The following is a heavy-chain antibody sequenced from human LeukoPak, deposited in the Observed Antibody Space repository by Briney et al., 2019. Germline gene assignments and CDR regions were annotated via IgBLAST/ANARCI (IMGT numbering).Heavy chain of an antibody. CDR3: ARHTKVGSKPDAFDI. CDR2: IYYSGNT. J-gene: IGHJ3*02. Sequence: PSEILSLICTVAGGSIRSSSYYWGWIRQPPGKGLEWMGSIYYSGNTYYNPSLKSRVSLSVDTSKNEFSLKLSFVTAADTAVYYCARHTKVGSKPDAFDIWGQGTMVTVSA. D-gene: IGHD1-26*01. CDR1: GGSIRSSSYY. V-gene: IGHV4-39*01.